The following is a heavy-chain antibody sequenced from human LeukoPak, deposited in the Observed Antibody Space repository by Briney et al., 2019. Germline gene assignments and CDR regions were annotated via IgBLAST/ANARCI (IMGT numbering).Heavy chain of an antibody. CDR2: INHSGST. D-gene: IGHD3-3*01. V-gene: IGHV4-34*01. Sequence: SETLSLTCTVSGGSISSYYWSWIRQPPGKGLEWIGEINHSGSTNYNPSLKSRVTISVDTSKNQFSLKLSSVTAADTAVYYCARRVLGYDFWSGYYKYFDYWGQGTLVTVSS. CDR3: ARRVLGYDFWSGYYKYFDY. CDR1: GGSISSYY. J-gene: IGHJ4*02.